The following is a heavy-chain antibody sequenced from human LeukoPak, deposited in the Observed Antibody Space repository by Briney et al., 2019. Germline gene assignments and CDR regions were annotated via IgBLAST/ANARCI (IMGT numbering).Heavy chain of an antibody. D-gene: IGHD4-17*01. CDR1: GFTFSSYAM. CDR3: ARANYGDLNY. J-gene: IGHJ4*02. CDR2: IYHSGST. V-gene: IGHV4-4*02. Sequence: PGGSLRLSCAASGFTFSSYAMSWVRQAPGKGLEWIGEIYHSGSTNYNPSLKSRVTISVDKSKNQFSLKLSSVTAADTAVYYCARANYGDLNYWGQGTLVTVSS.